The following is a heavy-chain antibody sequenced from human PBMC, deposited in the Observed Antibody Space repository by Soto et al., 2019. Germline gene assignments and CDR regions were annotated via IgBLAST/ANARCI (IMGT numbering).Heavy chain of an antibody. CDR3: VQSRCGGDCLQSYSSHSYYGLDV. Sequence: VSGPTLVNPTQTLTLTCTFSGFSLSTTGMGVGWIRQPPGKALEWLALIYWDDDKRYNPSLKSRLTITKDTSKNQVVLRMTNMDPVDTATFYCVQSRCGGDCLQSYSSHSYYGLDVWGQGTTVTGLL. J-gene: IGHJ6*02. D-gene: IGHD2-21*01. CDR2: IYWDDDK. CDR1: GFSLSTTGMG. V-gene: IGHV2-5*02.